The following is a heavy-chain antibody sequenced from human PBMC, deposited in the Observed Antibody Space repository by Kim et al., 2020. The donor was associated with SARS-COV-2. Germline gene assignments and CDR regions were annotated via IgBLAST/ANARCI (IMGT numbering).Heavy chain of an antibody. V-gene: IGHV1-46*01. CDR3: ARGWGITMIVGAFDI. D-gene: IGHD3-22*01. Sequence: QKFQGRGTMTRDTSTSTVYMELSSLRYEDTAVYYCARGWGITMIVGAFDIWGQGTMVTVSS. J-gene: IGHJ3*02.